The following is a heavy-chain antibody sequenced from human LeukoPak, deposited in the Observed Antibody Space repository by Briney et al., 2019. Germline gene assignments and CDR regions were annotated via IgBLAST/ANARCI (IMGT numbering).Heavy chain of an antibody. CDR2: INPNSGGT. V-gene: IGHV1-2*06. Sequence: ASVKVSCKASGYTFTGYYMHWVRQAPGQGLEWMGRINPNSGGTNYAQKFQGRATMTRDMSISTAYMELSRLRSDDTAVYYCARDPGRGQYSSSWYFDYWGQGTLVTVSS. D-gene: IGHD6-13*01. CDR1: GYTFTGYY. J-gene: IGHJ4*02. CDR3: ARDPGRGQYSSSWYFDY.